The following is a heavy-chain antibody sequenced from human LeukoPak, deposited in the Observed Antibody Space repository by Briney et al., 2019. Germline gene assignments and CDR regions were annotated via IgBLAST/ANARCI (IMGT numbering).Heavy chain of an antibody. D-gene: IGHD3-9*01. J-gene: IGHJ6*02. V-gene: IGHV3-33*01. CDR2: IWYDGSKK. CDR3: ARVANITTFGMDV. CDR1: GFTFSSFG. Sequence: GGSLRLSCAASGFTFSSFGMHWVRQAPGKGLEWVAVIWYDGSKKYYADSVKGRFTISRDNSKNTLYLQMNALRAEDTAVYYCARVANITTFGMDVWGQGTTLTVSS.